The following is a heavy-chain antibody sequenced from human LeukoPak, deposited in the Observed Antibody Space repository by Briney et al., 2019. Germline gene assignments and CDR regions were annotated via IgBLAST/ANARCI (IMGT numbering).Heavy chain of an antibody. Sequence: SETLSLTCTVSGGSISSYHWSWIRQPPGKGLEWIGYIYYSGSTNYNPSLKSRVTISVDTSKNQFSLKLSSVTAADTAVYYCARAIAAAGVDYWGQGTLVTVSS. CDR3: ARAIAAAGVDY. CDR1: GGSISSYH. CDR2: IYYSGST. J-gene: IGHJ4*02. V-gene: IGHV4-59*01. D-gene: IGHD6-13*01.